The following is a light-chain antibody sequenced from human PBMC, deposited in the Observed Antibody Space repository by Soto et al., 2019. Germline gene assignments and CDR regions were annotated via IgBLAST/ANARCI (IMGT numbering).Light chain of an antibody. CDR3: QHYDSWRT. CDR2: DAS. J-gene: IGKJ1*01. Sequence: EIVMTQSPATLCVSPLERATLSCRASQSVGSNLAWYQQKPGQVPRLLIYDASSRATGIPARFSASGSGTEFTLTITSLQSEDLAVYYCQHYDSWRTFGQGTKVDIK. V-gene: IGKV3-15*01. CDR1: QSVGSN.